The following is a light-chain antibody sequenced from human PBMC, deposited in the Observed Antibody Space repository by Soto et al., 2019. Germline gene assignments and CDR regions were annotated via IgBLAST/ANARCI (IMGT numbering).Light chain of an antibody. CDR3: TSWTTSTTMI. V-gene: IGLV2-14*03. J-gene: IGLJ2*01. Sequence: QSVLTQPASMSGSPGQSITISCPGTSSDIGAYNFVSWYQQHPGKAPKLMLYDVNIRPSGVSNRFSGSKSGNTASLTISGLQSEDEADYYCTSWTTSTTMIFGGGTKLTVL. CDR1: SSDIGAYNF. CDR2: DVN.